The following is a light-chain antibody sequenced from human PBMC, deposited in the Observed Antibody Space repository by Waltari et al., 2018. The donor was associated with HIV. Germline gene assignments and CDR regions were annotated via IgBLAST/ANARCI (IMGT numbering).Light chain of an antibody. CDR2: GAS. CDR3: QQYYKWPRT. Sequence: EIVMTQSPATLSVSPGERATLSCRASQTVSSNLAWYQQKPGQAPRLLIHGASSRATGVPARFSGSGSGTEFTFTISSLQSEDFAVYYCQQYYKWPRTFGQGTKVEIK. V-gene: IGKV3-15*01. CDR1: QTVSSN. J-gene: IGKJ1*01.